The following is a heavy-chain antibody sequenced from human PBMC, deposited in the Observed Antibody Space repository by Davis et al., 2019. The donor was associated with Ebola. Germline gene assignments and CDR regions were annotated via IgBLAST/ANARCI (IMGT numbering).Heavy chain of an antibody. J-gene: IGHJ4*02. V-gene: IGHV1-46*01. Sequence: AASAKVSCKASGYTFTSYYMHWVRQPPGQGLEWWGITKPSGGSTGYAQKFQGRVTMTRDTSTSTVYMELSSLRSEDTAVYYCARDEGFRMVRGVITFWGQGTLVTVSS. CDR3: ARDEGFRMVRGVITF. CDR1: GYTFTSYY. CDR2: TKPSGGST. D-gene: IGHD3-10*01.